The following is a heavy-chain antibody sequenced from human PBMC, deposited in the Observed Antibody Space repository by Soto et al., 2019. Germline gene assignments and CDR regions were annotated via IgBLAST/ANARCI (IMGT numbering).Heavy chain of an antibody. Sequence: PGGSLRLSCAASGFTFSSYGMHWVRQAPGKGLKWVAVIWYDGSNKYYADSVKGRFTISRDNSKNTLYLQMNSLRAEDTAVYYCARGGTIAADPGYYYYGMDVWGQGTTVTVSS. CDR3: ARGGTIAADPGYYYYGMDV. J-gene: IGHJ6*02. D-gene: IGHD6-13*01. CDR2: IWYDGSNK. CDR1: GFTFSSYG. V-gene: IGHV3-33*01.